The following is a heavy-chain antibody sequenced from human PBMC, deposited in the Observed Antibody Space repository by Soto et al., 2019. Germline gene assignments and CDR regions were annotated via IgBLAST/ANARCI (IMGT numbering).Heavy chain of an antibody. CDR3: ATAPGYWGSAPLDF. J-gene: IGHJ4*02. Sequence: VQLVESGGGLVKPGGSLRLSCVASGLTFSDAWMNWLRQVPGKGLEWVARIRSQTDGGTTDYTAPVNGRFTISRDDSKNTLYLQMNSLKTDDTAIYYCATAPGYWGSAPLDFWGQGTLVTVSS. CDR2: IRSQTDGGTT. D-gene: IGHD7-27*01. CDR1: GLTFSDAW. V-gene: IGHV3-15*07.